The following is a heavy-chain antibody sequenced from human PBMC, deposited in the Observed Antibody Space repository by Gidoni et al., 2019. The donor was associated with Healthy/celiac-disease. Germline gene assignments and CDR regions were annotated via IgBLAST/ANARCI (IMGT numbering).Heavy chain of an antibody. Sequence: QVQLVQSGAEVKKPGASVKVSCKASGYTFTNYAMHWVRQAPGQRLEWMGWINAGNGNTKYSQKFQGRVTITRDTSASTAYMELSSLRSEDTAVYYCARAKQWLVPARVDYWGQGTLVTVSS. D-gene: IGHD6-19*01. CDR3: ARAKQWLVPARVDY. J-gene: IGHJ4*02. CDR1: GYTFTNYA. CDR2: INAGNGNT. V-gene: IGHV1-3*01.